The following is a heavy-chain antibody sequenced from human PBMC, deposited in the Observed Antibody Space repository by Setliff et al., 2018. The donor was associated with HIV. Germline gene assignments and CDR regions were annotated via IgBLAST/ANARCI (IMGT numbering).Heavy chain of an antibody. D-gene: IGHD3-22*01. CDR3: ARAMVPDSSGYYRPPAFDI. V-gene: IGHV3-53*01. CDR1: GFTVSGNY. CDR2: IYSGGST. J-gene: IGHJ3*02. Sequence: SGGSLRLSCAASGFTVSGNYMSWVRQAPGKGLEWVSVIYSGGSTYYADSVKGRFTISRDNSKNTLYLQMNSLRAEDTAVYYCARAMVPDSSGYYRPPAFDIWGQGTMGTVSS.